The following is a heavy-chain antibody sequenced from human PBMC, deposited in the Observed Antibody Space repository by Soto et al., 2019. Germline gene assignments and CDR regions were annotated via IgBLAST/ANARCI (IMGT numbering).Heavy chain of an antibody. D-gene: IGHD2-2*01. CDR3: AGVVPPAGYYYGMDV. CDR1: GGSISSGDYY. V-gene: IGHV4-30-4*01. CDR2: IYYSGST. Sequence: PSETLSLTCTVSGGSISSGDYYWSWIRQPPGKGLEWIGYIYYSGSTYYNPSLKSRVTISVDTSKNQFSLKLSSVTAADTAVYYCAGVVPPAGYYYGMDVWGQGTTVTVSS. J-gene: IGHJ6*02.